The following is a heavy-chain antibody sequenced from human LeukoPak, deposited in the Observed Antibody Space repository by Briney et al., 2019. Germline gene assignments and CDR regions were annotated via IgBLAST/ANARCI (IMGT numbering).Heavy chain of an antibody. CDR1: GYTFTGYY. Sequence: ASVKVSCKASGYTFTGYYMHWVRQAPGQGLEWIGWINPNSGGTNYAQKFQGRVTMTRDTSISTAYMELSRLRSDDTAVYYCARASYYYGSGTPDYWGQGTLVTVSS. D-gene: IGHD3-10*01. J-gene: IGHJ4*02. CDR2: INPNSGGT. V-gene: IGHV1-2*02. CDR3: ARASYYYGSGTPDY.